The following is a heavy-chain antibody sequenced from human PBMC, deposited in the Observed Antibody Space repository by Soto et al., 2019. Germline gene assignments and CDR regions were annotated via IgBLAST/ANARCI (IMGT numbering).Heavy chain of an antibody. D-gene: IGHD1-26*01. Sequence: PGESLKISCMGSGYSFPSYWIGWVRQMPGKGLEWMGTIYPGDSDTRYSPSFQGQVTISADKSISTAYLQWNSLKASDTAMYYCARLGAAAGHKRGVDVWGQGTTVTVSS. CDR2: IYPGDSDT. V-gene: IGHV5-51*01. CDR1: GYSFPSYW. J-gene: IGHJ6*02. CDR3: ARLGAAAGHKRGVDV.